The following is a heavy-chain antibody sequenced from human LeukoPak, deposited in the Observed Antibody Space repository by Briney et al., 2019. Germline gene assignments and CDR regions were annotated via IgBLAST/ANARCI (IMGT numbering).Heavy chain of an antibody. V-gene: IGHV4-59*01. D-gene: IGHD4-23*01. CDR1: GGSLSGYY. CDR2: IHYTGTT. Sequence: PSETLSLTCTVSGGSLSGYYWSWIRQSPGKSPEWIEYIHYTGTTNFNPSLKSRVTMSIDTSKNQFSLRLSSVTAADTAMYYCARRRWGEYGSWLDSWGQGILVIVSP. J-gene: IGHJ5*01. CDR3: ARRRWGEYGSWLDS.